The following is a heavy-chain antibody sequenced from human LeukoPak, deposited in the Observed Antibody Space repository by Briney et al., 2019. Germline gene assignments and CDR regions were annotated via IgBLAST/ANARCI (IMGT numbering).Heavy chain of an antibody. CDR2: INHSGST. CDR1: GGSISSGGYS. J-gene: IGHJ6*02. CDR3: ARGRGVTIFGVVIKYGMDV. Sequence: PSETLSLTCAVSGGSISSGGYSWSWIRQPPGKGLEWIGEINHSGSTNYNPSLKSRVTISVDTSKNQFSLKLSSVTAADTAVYYCARGRGVTIFGVVIKYGMDVWGQGTTVTVSS. D-gene: IGHD3-3*01. V-gene: IGHV4-34*01.